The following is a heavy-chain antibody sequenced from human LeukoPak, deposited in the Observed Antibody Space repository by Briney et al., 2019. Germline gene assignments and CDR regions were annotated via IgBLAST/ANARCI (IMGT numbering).Heavy chain of an antibody. CDR1: GFTFSSYG. CDR3: AKDLRRITMIVVVLEAFDI. Sequence: AGGSLRLSCAASGFTFSSYGMHWVRQAPGKGLEWVAVISYDGSNKYYADSVKGRFTISRDNSKNTLYLQMNSLRAEDTAVYYCAKDLRRITMIVVVLEAFDIWGQGTMVTVSS. J-gene: IGHJ3*02. V-gene: IGHV3-30*12. D-gene: IGHD3-22*01. CDR2: ISYDGSNK.